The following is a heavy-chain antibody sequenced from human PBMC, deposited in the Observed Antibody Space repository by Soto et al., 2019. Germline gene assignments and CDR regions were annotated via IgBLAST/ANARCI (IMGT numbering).Heavy chain of an antibody. CDR1: GYTFSTSG. CDR3: ASAGAAPYYYYGMDV. D-gene: IGHD2-15*01. Sequence: QVQLVQSGAEVRKPGASVKVSCKASGYTFSTSGMSWLRQAPGQGLEWMGWISTYNGDTNDAQKCQDRVTMTSDTSTSTVYMELRSLRYDATAVYYCASAGAAPYYYYGMDVWGQGTRVTVSS. J-gene: IGHJ6*02. CDR2: ISTYNGDT. V-gene: IGHV1-18*01.